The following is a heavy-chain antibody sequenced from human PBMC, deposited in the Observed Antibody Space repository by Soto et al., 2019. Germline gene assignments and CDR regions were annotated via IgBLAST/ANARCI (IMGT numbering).Heavy chain of an antibody. J-gene: IGHJ4*02. V-gene: IGHV1-3*01. Sequence: QVQFVQSGAEVKKPGASVKVSCKTSGYTFTTYAMHWVRQAPGERLEWMGWINAGNGKRRYSEKFQGRVTITSDTSASTGDMELSSLRSEDTAVYYCARESLWFGELLSYFDHWGQGSQVTASS. CDR2: INAGNGKR. CDR3: ARESLWFGELLSYFDH. D-gene: IGHD3-10*01. CDR1: GYTFTTYA.